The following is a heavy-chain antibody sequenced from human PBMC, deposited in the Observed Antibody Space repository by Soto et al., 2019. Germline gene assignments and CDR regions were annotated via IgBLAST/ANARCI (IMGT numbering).Heavy chain of an antibody. CDR1: GGSVSRGGYY. CDR3: ARAYDDSSGYLLVYFDY. V-gene: IGHV4-61*08. J-gene: IGHJ4*02. Sequence: SETLSLTCAVSGGSVSRGGYYWTWVRQHPGKGLECIGYIFSSGSTNYNPSLKSRVTISVDTSKNQFSLKLSSVTAADTAVYYCARAYDDSSGYLLVYFDYWGQGTLVTVSS. D-gene: IGHD3-22*01. CDR2: IFSSGST.